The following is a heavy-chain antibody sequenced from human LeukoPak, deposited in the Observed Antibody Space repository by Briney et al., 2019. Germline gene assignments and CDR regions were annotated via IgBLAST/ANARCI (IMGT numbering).Heavy chain of an antibody. J-gene: IGHJ6*03. CDR2: INSDGSST. CDR1: GFTFSSYW. Sequence: GPLRLSCAASGFTFSSYWMHWVRQAPGKGLVWVSRINSDGSSTSYADSVKGRFTISRDNAKNTLYLQMNSLRAEDTAVYYCARVCQGSIYDFWSGYTAYYYMDVWGKGTTVTVSS. CDR3: ARVCQGSIYDFWSGYTAYYYMDV. V-gene: IGHV3-74*01. D-gene: IGHD3-3*01.